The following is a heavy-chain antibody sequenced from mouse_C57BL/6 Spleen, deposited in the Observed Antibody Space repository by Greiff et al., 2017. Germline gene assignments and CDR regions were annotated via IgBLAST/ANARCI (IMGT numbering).Heavy chain of an antibody. V-gene: IGHV1-81*01. CDR1: GYTFTSYG. CDR3: ARYGGSSPYYAMDY. J-gene: IGHJ4*01. CDR2: IYPRSGNT. Sequence: VQLVESGAELARPGASVKLSCKASGYTFTSYGISWVKQRTGQGLEWIGEIYPRSGNTYYNEKFKGKATLTADKSSSTAYMELRSLTSEDSAVYFCARYGGSSPYYAMDYWGQGTSVTVSS. D-gene: IGHD1-1*01.